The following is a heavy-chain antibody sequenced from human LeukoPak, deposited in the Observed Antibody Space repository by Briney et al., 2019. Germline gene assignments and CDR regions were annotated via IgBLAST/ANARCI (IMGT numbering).Heavy chain of an antibody. V-gene: IGHV3-23*01. J-gene: IGHJ4*02. CDR1: GFTFSNAW. Sequence: PGGSLRLSCEASGFTFSNAWMNWVRQAPGKGLEWVSAISGSGGSIYYTDSVKGRFTISRDNSKNTLFLQMNSLRAEDTAVYYCAKVWGSYSTGYFDYWGQGTLVTVSS. CDR3: AKVWGSYSTGYFDY. D-gene: IGHD1-26*01. CDR2: ISGSGGSI.